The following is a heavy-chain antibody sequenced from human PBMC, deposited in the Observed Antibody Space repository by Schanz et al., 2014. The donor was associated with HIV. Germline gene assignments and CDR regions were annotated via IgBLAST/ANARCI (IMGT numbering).Heavy chain of an antibody. D-gene: IGHD3-9*01. J-gene: IGHJ6*02. CDR2: ISWSSGNI. Sequence: EIQLVESGGGLVQPGRSLRLSCAASGFTFDDYAMYWVRQAPGKGLEWVSGISWSSGNIGYADSVKGRFTISRDNAKNSLYLQMNSLRAEDTAVYYCARVDPYYYYGMDVWGQGTTVTVSS. CDR3: ARVDPYYYYGMDV. CDR1: GFTFDDYA. V-gene: IGHV3-9*01.